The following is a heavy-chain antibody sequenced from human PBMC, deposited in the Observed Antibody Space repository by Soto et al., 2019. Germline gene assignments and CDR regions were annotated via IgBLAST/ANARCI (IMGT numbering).Heavy chain of an antibody. Sequence: VQLVESGGGLVKPGGSLRLSCAVSGFTFSDYYMSWIRQAPGKGLEWVSYIRSSSSDTKYADSVKGRFTISRDNAKNSVYLQMNSLRAEDTAVYYCARTYSGRYLNWFDPWGQGTLVTVSS. CDR2: IRSSSSDT. D-gene: IGHD1-26*01. CDR1: GFTFSDYY. J-gene: IGHJ5*02. CDR3: ARTYSGRYLNWFDP. V-gene: IGHV3-11*06.